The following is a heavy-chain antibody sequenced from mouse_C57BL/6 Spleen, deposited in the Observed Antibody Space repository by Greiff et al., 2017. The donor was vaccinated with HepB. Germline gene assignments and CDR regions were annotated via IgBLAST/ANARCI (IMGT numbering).Heavy chain of an antibody. V-gene: IGHV1-80*01. Sequence: QVQLQQSGAELVKPGASVKISCKASGYAFSSYWMNWVKQRPGKGLEWIGQIYPGDGDTNYNGKFKGKATLTADKSSSTAYMQLSSLTSEDSAVYFCARGDSHYYGRALTYWGQGTTLTVSS. CDR2: IYPGDGDT. J-gene: IGHJ2*01. D-gene: IGHD1-1*01. CDR1: GYAFSSYW. CDR3: ARGDSHYYGRALTY.